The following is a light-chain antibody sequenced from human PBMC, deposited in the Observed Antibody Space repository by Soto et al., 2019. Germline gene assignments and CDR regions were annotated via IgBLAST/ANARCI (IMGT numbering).Light chain of an antibody. CDR2: QDI. CDR3: QAWDSSNEDVV. Sequence: SYELTQSPSVSVSPGQTASITCSGDKLGNTYASWYQQKAGQSPVLVIYQDIKRPSGIPERFSGSNSGNTATLTISGTQAMDEADYYCQAWDSSNEDVVFGGGTKLTVL. CDR1: KLGNTY. J-gene: IGLJ2*01. V-gene: IGLV3-1*01.